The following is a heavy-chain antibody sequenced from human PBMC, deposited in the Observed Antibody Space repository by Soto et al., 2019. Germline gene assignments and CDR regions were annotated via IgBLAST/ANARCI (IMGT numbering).Heavy chain of an antibody. J-gene: IGHJ5*02. D-gene: IGHD2-15*01. CDR1: GFTFGIYS. CDR3: ARGDRFRCSGDRCFSDGLFLS. V-gene: IGHV3-48*02. Sequence: EVQLVESGGGLVQRGGSLRLSCAASGFTFGIYSMNWVRQAPGKGLEWISYINGSSSTMYYADSVKGRFIISRDNADNSLYMQMNSLRDAHTAVYYCARGDRFRCSGDRCFSDGLFLSWGQGTLVTVSS. CDR2: INGSSSTM.